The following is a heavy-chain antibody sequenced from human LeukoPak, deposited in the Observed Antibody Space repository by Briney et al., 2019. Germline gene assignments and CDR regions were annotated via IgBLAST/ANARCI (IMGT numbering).Heavy chain of an antibody. CDR3: VRLKYGSPQH. CDR1: GFTFSDCY. Sequence: GGSLRLSCAASGFTFSDCYMSWIRQAPGKGLEWVSYISSSGDYTIYADSVKGRFTISRDNAKNSLSLQMNSLRVEDTAVYYCVRLKYGSPQHWGQGTLVTVSS. D-gene: IGHD1-26*01. CDR2: ISSSGDYT. V-gene: IGHV3-11*06. J-gene: IGHJ1*01.